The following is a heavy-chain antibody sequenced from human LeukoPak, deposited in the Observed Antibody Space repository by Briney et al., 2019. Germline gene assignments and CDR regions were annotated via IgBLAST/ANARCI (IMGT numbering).Heavy chain of an antibody. CDR2: ISAYNGNT. V-gene: IGHV1-18*01. Sequence: GASVKVSCKASGYTFTSYGISWVRQAPEQGLEWMGWISAYNGNTNYAQKLQGRVTMTTDTSTSTAYMELRSLRSDDTAVYYCARVSPPNYYYDSSGYVRYFDYWGQGTLVTVSS. CDR3: ARVSPPNYYYDSSGYVRYFDY. D-gene: IGHD3-22*01. J-gene: IGHJ4*02. CDR1: GYTFTSYG.